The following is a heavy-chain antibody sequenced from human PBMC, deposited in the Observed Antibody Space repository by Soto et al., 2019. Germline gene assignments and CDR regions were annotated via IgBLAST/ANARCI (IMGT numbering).Heavy chain of an antibody. J-gene: IGHJ1*01. CDR1: GGSISSYY. V-gene: IGHV4-59*01. CDR2: IYYSGST. CDR3: ARSRTTVTPSGFQH. Sequence: QVQLQESGPGLVKPSETLSLTCTVSGGSISSYYWSWIRQPPGKGLEWIGYIYYSGSTNYNPSLTRRVTMSVDTSKNQFSLKLSSVTAADTAVYYCARSRTTVTPSGFQHWGQGTLVTVSS. D-gene: IGHD4-17*01.